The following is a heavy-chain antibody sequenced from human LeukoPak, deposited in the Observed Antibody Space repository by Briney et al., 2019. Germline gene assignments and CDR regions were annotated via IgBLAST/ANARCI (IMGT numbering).Heavy chain of an antibody. CDR3: AIEQQLGAFDI. Sequence: SETLSLTCTVSGGSISSYYWSWIRQPPGKGLEWIGYIYYSGSTNYNPSLKSRVTISADTSKNQFSLKLSSVTAADTAVYYCAIEQQLGAFDIWGQGTMVTVSS. CDR2: IYYSGST. J-gene: IGHJ3*02. V-gene: IGHV4-59*08. D-gene: IGHD6-13*01. CDR1: GGSISSYY.